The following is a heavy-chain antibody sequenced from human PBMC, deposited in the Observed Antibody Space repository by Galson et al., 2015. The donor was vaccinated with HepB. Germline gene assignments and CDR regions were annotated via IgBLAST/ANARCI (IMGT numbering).Heavy chain of an antibody. D-gene: IGHD2-2*01. J-gene: IGHJ6*03. Sequence: SLRLSCAASGFTFSSYAMSWVRQAPGKGLEWVSAISGSGGSTYYADSVKGRFTISRDNSKNTLYLQMNSLRAEDTAVYYCAKGAYHLYCSSTSCYRGGGDYYYYMDVWGKGTTVTVSS. CDR1: GFTFSSYA. V-gene: IGHV3-23*01. CDR2: ISGSGGST. CDR3: AKGAYHLYCSSTSCYRGGGDYYYYMDV.